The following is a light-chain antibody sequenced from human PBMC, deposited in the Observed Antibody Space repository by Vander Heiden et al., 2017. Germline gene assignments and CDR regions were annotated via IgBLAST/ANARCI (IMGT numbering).Light chain of an antibody. V-gene: IGKV1-5*03. CDR3: QQYNSYSPG. CDR1: QSISSW. CDR2: KAS. Sequence: DIQMTQSPSTLSASVGDRVTITYRASQSISSWLAWYQQKPGKAPKLLIYKASSLESGVPSRFSGSGSGTEFTLTISSLQPDDFATYYCQQYNSYSPGFGQGTKLXIK. J-gene: IGKJ2*03.